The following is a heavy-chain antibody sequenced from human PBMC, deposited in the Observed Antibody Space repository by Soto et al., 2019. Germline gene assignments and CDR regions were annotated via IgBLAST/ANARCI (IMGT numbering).Heavy chain of an antibody. CDR2: VNPSGGHT. J-gene: IGHJ4*02. CDR1: GDTFTDYY. D-gene: IGHD2-21*02. Sequence: QVQLVQSGAEVKKPGASVKVSCKASGDTFTDYYIHWVRQAPGQGLEWMGTVNPSGGHTTYAQHSLVRMTRTPEPTTSTLYMEPSSLTSEDPAAYSRARGGNVVVVTAALDYWGQGTLVTVSS. V-gene: IGHV1-46*01. CDR3: ARGGNVVVVTAALDY.